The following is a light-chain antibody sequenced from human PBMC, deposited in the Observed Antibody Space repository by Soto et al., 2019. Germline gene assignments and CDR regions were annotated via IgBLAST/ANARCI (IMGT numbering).Light chain of an antibody. Sequence: DIKMTQSPSSLSASVGDRVTITCRASQSISSDLNWYQQKPGKAHKLLIYAASSLQSGVPSRFSGSGSGTDFTLTIESLQPEDLATYFCQQGYNSFMYTFGQGTKVDIK. J-gene: IGKJ2*01. V-gene: IGKV1-39*01. CDR2: AAS. CDR1: QSISSD. CDR3: QQGYNSFMYT.